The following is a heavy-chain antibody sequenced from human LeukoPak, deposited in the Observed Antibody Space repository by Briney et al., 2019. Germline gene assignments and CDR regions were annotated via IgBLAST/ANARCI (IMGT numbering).Heavy chain of an antibody. D-gene: IGHD6-6*01. V-gene: IGHV4-59*01. Sequence: NPSETLSLTCTVSGDSISTYYWSWIRQPPGKGLEWIGYVYYTGSTNHNPPLRSRVTISVDTSKNQFSLKMSSVTAADTAVYYCARARIAVSYFDYWGQGALVTVSS. CDR3: ARARIAVSYFDY. CDR2: VYYTGST. CDR1: GDSISTYY. J-gene: IGHJ4*02.